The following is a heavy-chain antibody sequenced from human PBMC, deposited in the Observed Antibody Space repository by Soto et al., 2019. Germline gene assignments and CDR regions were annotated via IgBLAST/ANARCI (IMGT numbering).Heavy chain of an antibody. Sequence: QVQLVQSGAEVKKPGSSVKVSCKASGGTFSSYAISWVRQAPGQGIEWMGGIIPIFGTANYAQKFQGRVTITADESTSTAYMELSSLRSEDTAVYYCARDRGYSGYGNEAEFDYWGQGTLVTVSS. CDR3: ARDRGYSGYGNEAEFDY. D-gene: IGHD5-12*01. CDR2: IIPIFGTA. V-gene: IGHV1-69*12. J-gene: IGHJ4*02. CDR1: GGTFSSYA.